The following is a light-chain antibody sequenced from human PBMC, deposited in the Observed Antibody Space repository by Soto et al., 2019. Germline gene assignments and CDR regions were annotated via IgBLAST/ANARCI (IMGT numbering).Light chain of an antibody. J-gene: IGKJ5*01. Sequence: EIVMTQSPATLSVSPGERATLSCRASQSVSGNLAWYQQKPGQAPRLLIYGASTRATGIPARFSGSGSGTDFTLTVSSLQSEDFAVYYCQQYNNWPPTFGQGTRLEIK. V-gene: IGKV3-15*01. CDR1: QSVSGN. CDR2: GAS. CDR3: QQYNNWPPT.